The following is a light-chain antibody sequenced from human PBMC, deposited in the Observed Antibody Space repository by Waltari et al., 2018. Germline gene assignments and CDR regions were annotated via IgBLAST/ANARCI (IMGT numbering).Light chain of an antibody. CDR3: QQGNSLPPT. CDR1: QAISRW. CDR2: DAS. Sequence: EIQMTQSPSSASASVVDRVTITCRASQAISRWLAWYQQKPGNSPNLLIYDASKLQSGVPSRFSGSGSGTDFTLTISSLRPEDSATYYCQQGNSLPPTFGQGTKVEIK. J-gene: IGKJ1*01. V-gene: IGKV1-12*01.